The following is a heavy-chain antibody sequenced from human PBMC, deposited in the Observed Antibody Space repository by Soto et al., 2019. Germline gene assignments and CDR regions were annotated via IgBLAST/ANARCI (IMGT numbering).Heavy chain of an antibody. J-gene: IGHJ1*01. CDR1: GFSLSTSGVG. D-gene: IGHD2-21*01. V-gene: IGHV2-5*02. CDR3: ARRGCRDGGCYGYFQY. Sequence: SGPTLVNPTQTLTLTCTFSGFSLSTSGVGVGWIRQPPGKALEWLALIYWDDDKRYSPSLKSRLTITKDTSKNQVVLTMTNMDPVDTATYFCARRGCRDGGCYGYFQYWGQGNLVTLSS. CDR2: IYWDDDK.